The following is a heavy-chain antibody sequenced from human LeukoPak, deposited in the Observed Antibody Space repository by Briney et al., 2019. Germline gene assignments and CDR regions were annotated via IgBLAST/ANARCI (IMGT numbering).Heavy chain of an antibody. Sequence: GGSLRLSCAASGFTFSSYGMHWVRQAPGKGLEWVAVISYDGSNKYYADSVKGRSTISRDNSKNTLYLQMNSLRAEDTAVYYCAKDYYGSGAHDYWGQGTLVTVSS. CDR2: ISYDGSNK. D-gene: IGHD3-10*01. CDR1: GFTFSSYG. V-gene: IGHV3-30*18. J-gene: IGHJ4*02. CDR3: AKDYYGSGAHDY.